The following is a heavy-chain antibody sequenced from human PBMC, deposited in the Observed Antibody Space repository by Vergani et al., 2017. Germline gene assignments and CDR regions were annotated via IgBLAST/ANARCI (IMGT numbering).Heavy chain of an antibody. V-gene: IGHV3-23*01. CDR3: ARGAGHTTLSAIVVVPAALGGSYYMDV. D-gene: IGHD2-2*01. Sequence: EVQLLESGGGLVQPGGSLRLSCAASGFTFSSYAMSWVRQAPGKGLEWVSAISGSGGSTYYADSVKGRFTISRDNSKNTLYLQMNSLRAEDTAVYYCARGAGHTTLSAIVVVPAALGGSYYMDVWGKGTTVTVSS. CDR1: GFTFSSYA. J-gene: IGHJ6*03. CDR2: ISGSGGST.